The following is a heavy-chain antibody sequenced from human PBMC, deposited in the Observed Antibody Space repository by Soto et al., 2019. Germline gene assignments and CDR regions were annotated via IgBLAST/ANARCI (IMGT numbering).Heavy chain of an antibody. CDR2: IYYSGGT. D-gene: IGHD4-17*01. V-gene: IGHV4-61*01. CDR3: ARVNYGIYYYYYGMAV. CDR1: GGSISSSSYY. J-gene: IGHJ6*02. Sequence: PSETLSLTCTVSGGSISSSSYYWSWIRQPPGKGLEWIGYIYYSGGTNYNPSLKSRVTISVDTSKNQFSLKLNSVTAADTAVYYCARVNYGIYYYYYGMAVWGQGTTVTVSS.